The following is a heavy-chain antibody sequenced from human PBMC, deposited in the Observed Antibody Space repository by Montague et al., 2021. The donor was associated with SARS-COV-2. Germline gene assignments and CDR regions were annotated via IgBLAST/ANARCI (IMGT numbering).Heavy chain of an antibody. Sequence: SLRLSCSASGFTFRSFAMHWVRQAPGQGLEWVSVICYDGLTKYYXDSVKGRFTISRDNSKNTLYLQMNSLRAEDTAVYYCATNDDGDFYFDYWGQGTLVTVSS. V-gene: IGHV3-33*01. J-gene: IGHJ4*02. CDR1: GFTFRSFA. CDR3: ATNDDGDFYFDY. CDR2: ICYDGLTK. D-gene: IGHD4-17*01.